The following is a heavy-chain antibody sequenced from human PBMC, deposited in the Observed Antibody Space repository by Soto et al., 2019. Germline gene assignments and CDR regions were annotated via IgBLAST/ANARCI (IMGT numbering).Heavy chain of an antibody. J-gene: IGHJ6*02. Sequence: QVQLVQSGAEEKKPGASVKVSXXXXXXXXTSYAMHWXRQAPGQRLEWMGWINTGNGNTKYSQKFQGRVTITRDTSASTAYMELSSLRSEDTAVYYCARRGDGMDVWGQGTTVTVSS. D-gene: IGHD3-10*01. CDR1: XXXXTSYA. V-gene: IGHV1-3*04. CDR2: INTGNGNT. CDR3: ARRGDGMDV.